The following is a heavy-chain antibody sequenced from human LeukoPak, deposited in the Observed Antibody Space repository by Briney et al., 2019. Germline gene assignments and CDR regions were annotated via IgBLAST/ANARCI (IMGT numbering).Heavy chain of an antibody. CDR3: ARDSAARPYYFDY. CDR1: GFTVSSNE. J-gene: IGHJ4*02. D-gene: IGHD6-6*01. CDR2: ISGGST. Sequence: GGSLRLSCAASGFTVSSNEMSWVRQAPGKGLEWVSSISGGSTYYADSRKGRFTISRDNSKNTLHLQMNSLRAEDTAVYYCARDSAARPYYFDYWGQGTLVTVSS. V-gene: IGHV3-38-3*01.